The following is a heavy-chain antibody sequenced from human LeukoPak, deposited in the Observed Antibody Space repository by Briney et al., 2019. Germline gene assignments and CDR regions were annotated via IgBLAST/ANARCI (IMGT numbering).Heavy chain of an antibody. V-gene: IGHV3-33*01. Sequence: GGSLRLSCVASGFTFSSNGMHWVRQAPGKGPEWVAVIWYDGSKKYYADFVKGRFTVSRDNPKNMLYLQMNSLRAEDTAVYYCARLSGSYLDYWGQGTLVTVSS. CDR1: GFTFSSNG. J-gene: IGHJ4*02. D-gene: IGHD1-26*01. CDR2: IWYDGSKK. CDR3: ARLSGSYLDY.